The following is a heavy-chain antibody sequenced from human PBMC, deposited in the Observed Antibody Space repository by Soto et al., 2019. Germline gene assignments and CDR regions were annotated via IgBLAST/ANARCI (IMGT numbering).Heavy chain of an antibody. J-gene: IGHJ6*02. CDR1: GYRFTGYY. CDR2: INSNSGAT. D-gene: IGHD6-19*01. Sequence: ASVKVSCKASGYRFTGYYMQGVRQAPGQGLEWMGWINSNSGATNYAQKFQGRVTMTRDTSISTAYMELNRLKSDDTAVYYCARDGLDRLHYYYGMDFWGQGTTVTVSS. V-gene: IGHV1-2*02. CDR3: ARDGLDRLHYYYGMDF.